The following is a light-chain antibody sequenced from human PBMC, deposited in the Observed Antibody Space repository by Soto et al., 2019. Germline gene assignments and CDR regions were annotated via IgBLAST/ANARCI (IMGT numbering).Light chain of an antibody. Sequence: QAVVTQPPSASGPPGQRVTISCSGSSSNVGSNTVNWYQQLPGTAPKVLIYSNNQRPSGVPDRFSGSKSGTSASLAISGLQSEDEADYYCAAWDDSLNGYVFGAGTKLTVL. J-gene: IGLJ1*01. V-gene: IGLV1-44*01. CDR3: AAWDDSLNGYV. CDR2: SNN. CDR1: SSNVGSNT.